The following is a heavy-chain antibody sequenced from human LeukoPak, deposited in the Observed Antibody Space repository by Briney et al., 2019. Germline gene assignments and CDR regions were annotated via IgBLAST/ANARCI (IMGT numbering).Heavy chain of an antibody. CDR2: IYHSGST. Sequence: SETLSLTCTVSGYSISSGYYWGWIRQPPGKGLEWIGSIYHSGSTYYNPSLKSRVTISVDTSKNQFSLKLSSVTAADTAVYYCVRGPGPRQYFQHWGQGTLVTVSS. J-gene: IGHJ1*01. CDR3: VRGPGPRQYFQH. V-gene: IGHV4-38-2*02. CDR1: GYSISSGYY.